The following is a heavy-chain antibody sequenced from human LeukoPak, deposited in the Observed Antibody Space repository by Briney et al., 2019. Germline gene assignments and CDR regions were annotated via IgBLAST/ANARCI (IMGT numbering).Heavy chain of an antibody. CDR1: GGSISSGDYY. V-gene: IGHV4-30-4*01. J-gene: IGHJ4*02. CDR3: ARAIASSGSRLFDY. D-gene: IGHD3-10*01. Sequence: SETLSLTCTVSGGSISSGDYYWSWIRQPPGKGLEWIGYIYYSGSTYYNPSLKSRVTISLDTSKNQFSLRLTSVTAADTAVYYCARAIASSGSRLFDYWGQGTLVTVYS. CDR2: IYYSGST.